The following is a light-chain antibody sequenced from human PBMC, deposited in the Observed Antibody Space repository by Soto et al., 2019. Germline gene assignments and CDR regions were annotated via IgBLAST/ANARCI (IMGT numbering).Light chain of an antibody. CDR1: DEINNW. CDR2: KVS. V-gene: IGKV1-5*03. Sequence: DIQMTQSPSTLSASVGDRVTITCRASDEINNWLAWYQQKPGKAPKLLIYKVSNLENGVPSRFTGSGSGTEFTLTISSLQPGDFATYYCLQYKSYSLITFGQGTRLEIK. CDR3: LQYKSYSLIT. J-gene: IGKJ5*01.